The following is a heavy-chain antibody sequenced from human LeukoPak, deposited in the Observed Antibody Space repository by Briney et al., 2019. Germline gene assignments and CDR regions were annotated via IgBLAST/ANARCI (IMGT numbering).Heavy chain of an antibody. V-gene: IGHV3-48*01. J-gene: IGHJ4*02. CDR2: ISSSSTI. D-gene: IGHD5-18*01. CDR1: GFTFSSYS. CDR3: ARDSYGYGDFDY. Sequence: PGGSLRLSCAASGFTFSSYSMNWVRQAPGKGLEWVSYISSSSTIYYADSVKGRFTVSRDNAKNSLYLQMNSLRAEDAAVYYCARDSYGYGDFDYWGQGTLVTVSS.